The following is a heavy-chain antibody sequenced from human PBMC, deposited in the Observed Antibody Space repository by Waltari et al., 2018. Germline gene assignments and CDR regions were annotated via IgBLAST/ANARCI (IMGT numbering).Heavy chain of an antibody. CDR3: ARALPYSSSSGGDFDY. J-gene: IGHJ4*02. CDR2: IYYSGST. CDR1: GGSISSGDYY. V-gene: IGHV4-30-4*08. D-gene: IGHD6-6*01. Sequence: QVQLQESGPGLVKPSQTLSLTCTVSGGSISSGDYYWSWIRQPPGKGLEWIGYIYYSGSTYYNPALKSPVTRSVDTSKNQFSLKLSSVTAADTAVYYCARALPYSSSSGGDFDYWGQGTLVTVSS.